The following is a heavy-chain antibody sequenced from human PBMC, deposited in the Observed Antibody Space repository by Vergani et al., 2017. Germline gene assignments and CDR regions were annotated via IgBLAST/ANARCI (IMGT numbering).Heavy chain of an antibody. Sequence: EVQLLESGGGLVQPGGSLRLSCAASGFTFSSYAMSWVRQAPGKGLEWVSAISGSGGSTYYADSVKGRFTISRDNAKNSLYLQMNSLRAEDTAVYYCARHSNYVRNWFDPWGQGTLVTVSS. D-gene: IGHD4-11*01. CDR1: GFTFSSYA. CDR2: ISGSGGST. CDR3: ARHSNYVRNWFDP. V-gene: IGHV3-23*01. J-gene: IGHJ5*02.